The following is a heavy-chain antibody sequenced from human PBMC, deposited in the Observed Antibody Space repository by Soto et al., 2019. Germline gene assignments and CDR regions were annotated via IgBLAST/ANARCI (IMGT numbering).Heavy chain of an antibody. V-gene: IGHV1-69*13. Sequence: ASVEVSCKASGGTFSSYAISWVRQAPGPGLEWMGGIIPIFGTANYAQKFQGRVTITADESTSTAYMELSSLRSEDTAVYYCARTYYDFWSGYLTAPFGMDVWGQGTTVTVSS. J-gene: IGHJ6*02. CDR2: IIPIFGTA. CDR3: ARTYYDFWSGYLTAPFGMDV. D-gene: IGHD3-3*01. CDR1: GGTFSSYA.